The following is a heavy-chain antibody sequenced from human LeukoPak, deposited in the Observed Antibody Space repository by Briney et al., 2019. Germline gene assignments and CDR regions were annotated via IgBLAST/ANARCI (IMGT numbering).Heavy chain of an antibody. D-gene: IGHD2-2*01. Sequence: SETLSLTCAVYGGTFSGYYWSWLRQPPGKGLEWIGDINHSGSTNYNPSLKSRVTIAVDTSKNQFPLKLSSVTAADTAVYYCARGVAVDYFDYWGQGTLVTVSS. V-gene: IGHV4-34*01. CDR3: ARGVAVDYFDY. CDR2: INHSGST. CDR1: GGTFSGYY. J-gene: IGHJ4*02.